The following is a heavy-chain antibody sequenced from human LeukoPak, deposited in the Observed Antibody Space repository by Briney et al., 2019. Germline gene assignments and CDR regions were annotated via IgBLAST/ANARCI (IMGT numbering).Heavy chain of an antibody. J-gene: IGHJ4*02. V-gene: IGHV5-51*01. CDR3: ARLKLLWFGELLGWFDY. D-gene: IGHD3-10*01. CDR2: IYPGDSDT. CDR1: GYSFTSYW. Sequence: GESLKISCKGSGYSFTSYWIGWVRQMPGKGLEWMGIIYPGDSDTRYSPSFQGQVTISADKSISTAYLQWSSLKASDTAMYYCARLKLLWFGELLGWFDYWGQGTLVTVSS.